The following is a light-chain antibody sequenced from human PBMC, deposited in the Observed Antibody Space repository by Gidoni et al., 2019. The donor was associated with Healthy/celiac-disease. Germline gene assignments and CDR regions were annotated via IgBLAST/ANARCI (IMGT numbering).Light chain of an antibody. CDR3: QQYNNWPWT. CDR2: GAS. J-gene: IGKJ1*01. CDR1: QRVSSN. Sequence: DIVMTQSPATLSVTPGERPTLSCRASQRVSSNLAWYQQKPGQAPRLLIYGASTRATGIPARFSGSGSGTEFTLTISSLQSEDFAVYYCQQYNNWPWTFGQGTKVEIK. V-gene: IGKV3-15*01.